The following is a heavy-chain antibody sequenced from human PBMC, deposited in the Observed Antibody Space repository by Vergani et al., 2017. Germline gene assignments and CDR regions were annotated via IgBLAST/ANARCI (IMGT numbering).Heavy chain of an antibody. Sequence: QVQLVQSGAEVKKPGSSVKVSCKASGGTFSSYAISWVRQAPGQGLEWMGRIIPIFGTANYAQKFQGRVTITADESTSTAYMELSSLRSEDTAVYYCARDNPQYDILTGYYRALLNWFDPWGQGTLVTVSS. V-gene: IGHV1-69*13. CDR3: ARDNPQYDILTGYYRALLNWFDP. D-gene: IGHD3-9*01. CDR2: IIPIFGTA. J-gene: IGHJ5*02. CDR1: GGTFSSYA.